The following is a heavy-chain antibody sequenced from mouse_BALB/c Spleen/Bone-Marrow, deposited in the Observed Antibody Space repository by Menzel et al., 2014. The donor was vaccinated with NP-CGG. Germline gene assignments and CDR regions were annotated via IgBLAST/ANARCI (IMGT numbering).Heavy chain of an antibody. CDR2: INPNNGGT. Sequence: DVQLQESGPELVKPGASVKIPCKASGYTFTEYNLDWVRQSHGKSLEWIGNINPNNGGTIYNQKFKGKATLTVDKSSSTAYMELRSLTSEDNEVDYCERGGNFDYWAQGTTLTVSS. V-gene: IGHV1-18*01. CDR1: GYTFTEYN. J-gene: IGHJ2*01. D-gene: IGHD1-1*02. CDR3: ERGGNFDY.